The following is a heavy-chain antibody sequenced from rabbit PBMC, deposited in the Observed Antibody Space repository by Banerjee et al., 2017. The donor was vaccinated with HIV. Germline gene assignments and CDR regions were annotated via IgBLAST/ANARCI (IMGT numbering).Heavy chain of an antibody. V-gene: IGHV1S40*01. Sequence: QSLEESGGDLVKPGASLTLSCKASGFDFSSSYWICWVRQAPGKGLEWIGCVNSDSGRAYYASWAKGRFTISKTSSTTETLHMPILTAADPAAYFFAGRVGGRRDYKLWGQGTLVTVS. CDR2: VNSDSGRA. J-gene: IGHJ3*01. CDR1: GFDFSSSYW. D-gene: IGHD8-1*01. CDR3: AGRVGGRRDYKL.